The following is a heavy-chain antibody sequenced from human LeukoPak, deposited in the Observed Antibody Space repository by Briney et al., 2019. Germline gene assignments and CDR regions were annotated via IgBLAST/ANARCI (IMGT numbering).Heavy chain of an antibody. D-gene: IGHD5-24*01. CDR2: ISAYNGNT. Sequence: ASVKVSCKASGYTFTSYGISWVRQAPGQGLEWMGWISAYNGNTNYAQKFQGRVTITADKSTSTAYMELSSLRSEDTAVYYCARREVSVEMATIGDYWGQGTLVTVSS. CDR1: GYTFTSYG. CDR3: ARREVSVEMATIGDY. V-gene: IGHV1-18*01. J-gene: IGHJ4*02.